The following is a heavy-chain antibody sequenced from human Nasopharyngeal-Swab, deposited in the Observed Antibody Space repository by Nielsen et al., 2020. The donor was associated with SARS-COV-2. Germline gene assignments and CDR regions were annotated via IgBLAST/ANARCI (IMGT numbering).Heavy chain of an antibody. J-gene: IGHJ6*01. CDR2: VGRYGTDI. D-gene: IGHD3-3*01. Sequence: GESLKNSSAASGFTFRDYSMNWVRQAPGKGLEWVSSVGRYGTDIFHADSVKGRFSVFRDAANKSIYLQMRSLRAEDTAVYYCARGTVFGVANGMDVWGQGTTVTVSS. V-gene: IGHV3-21*01. CDR1: GFTFRDYS. CDR3: ARGTVFGVANGMDV.